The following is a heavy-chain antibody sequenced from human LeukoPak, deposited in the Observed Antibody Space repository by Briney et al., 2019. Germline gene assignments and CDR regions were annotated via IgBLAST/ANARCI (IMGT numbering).Heavy chain of an antibody. CDR1: GFTFSSYA. D-gene: IGHD6-13*01. V-gene: IGHV3-23*01. CDR3: AKQLVPDNWFDP. CDR2: ISGSGGST. J-gene: IGHJ5*02. Sequence: GGSLRLSCAASGFTFSSYAMSWVRQAPGKGLEWASAISGSGGSTYYADSVKGRFTISRDNSKNTLYLQMNSLRAEDTAVYYCAKQLVPDNWFDPWGQGTLVTVSS.